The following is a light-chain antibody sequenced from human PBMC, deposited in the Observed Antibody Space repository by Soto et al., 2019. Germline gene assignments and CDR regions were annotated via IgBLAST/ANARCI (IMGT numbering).Light chain of an antibody. Sequence: QSVLTQPPSVSAAPGQKVTISCSGSSSNIGNNYVSWYQQLPGTAPRLLIYENNIRPSGIPDRFSGSKSGASATLGITGLQTGDEADYYRGTWDSSLSAVVFGGGTKLTVL. CDR2: ENN. V-gene: IGLV1-51*02. CDR1: SSNIGNNY. J-gene: IGLJ2*01. CDR3: GTWDSSLSAVV.